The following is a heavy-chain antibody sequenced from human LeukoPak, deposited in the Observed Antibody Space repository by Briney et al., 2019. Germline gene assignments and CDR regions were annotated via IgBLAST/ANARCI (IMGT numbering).Heavy chain of an antibody. CDR2: INSDGSST. J-gene: IGHJ4*02. Sequence: PGGSLRLSCAASGFTFSSYWMHWVRQAPGKGLVWVSRINSDGSSTSYADSVKGRFTISRDNAKNTLYLQMNSLKTEDTAVYYCTTDLPYYDFWSGYSSPWGFDYWGQGTLVTVSS. CDR1: GFTFSSYW. CDR3: TTDLPYYDFWSGYSSPWGFDY. D-gene: IGHD3-3*01. V-gene: IGHV3-74*01.